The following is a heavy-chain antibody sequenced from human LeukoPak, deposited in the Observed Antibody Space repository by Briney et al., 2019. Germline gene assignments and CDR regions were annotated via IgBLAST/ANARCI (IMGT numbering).Heavy chain of an antibody. V-gene: IGHV1-18*01. CDR2: ISAYNGNT. D-gene: IGHD4-17*01. CDR3: ARIYGDYIPNDAFDI. Sequence: ASVNVSCKATGYTFTSYGISWVRQAPGQGLEWMGWISAYNGNTNYAQKLQGRVTMTTDTSTSTAYMELRSLRSDDTAVYYCARIYGDYIPNDAFDIWGQGTMVTVSS. CDR1: GYTFTSYG. J-gene: IGHJ3*02.